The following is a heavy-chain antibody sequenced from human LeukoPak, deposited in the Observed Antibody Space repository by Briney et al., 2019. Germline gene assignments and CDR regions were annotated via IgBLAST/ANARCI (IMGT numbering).Heavy chain of an antibody. CDR1: GYTFTDYE. Sequence: GASVKVSCKASGYTFTDYEINWVRQASGQGLEWMGWTNPSSRNRAYAPKFEGRVTMTTDTSTSTAYMELRSLTSEDTAVYYCARNPSHSDTYFDLWGQGTLVTVSS. CDR2: TNPSSRNR. CDR3: ARNPSHSDTYFDL. V-gene: IGHV1-8*01. D-gene: IGHD3-22*01. J-gene: IGHJ4*02.